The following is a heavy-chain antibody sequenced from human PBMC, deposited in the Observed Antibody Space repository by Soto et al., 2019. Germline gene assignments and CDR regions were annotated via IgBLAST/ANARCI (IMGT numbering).Heavy chain of an antibody. J-gene: IGHJ6*02. V-gene: IGHV1-69*13. CDR2: IIPIFGTA. CDR1: GGTFSSYA. CDR3: ARAPSNYDILTGTYYYYYGMDV. Sequence: SVKVSCKASGGTFSSYAISWVRQAPGQGLEWMGGIIPIFGTANYAQKFQGRVTITADESTSTAYMELSSLRSEDTAVYYCARAPSNYDILTGTYYYYYGMDVWGQGTTVTVSS. D-gene: IGHD3-9*01.